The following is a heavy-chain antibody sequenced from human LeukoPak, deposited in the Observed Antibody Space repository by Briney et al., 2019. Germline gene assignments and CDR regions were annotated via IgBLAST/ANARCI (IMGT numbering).Heavy chain of an antibody. Sequence: GASVTLSCKASGSTVTSYDINWVRQATGQGLGWMGWMNPNSGKTGYAQTFQVRVTITRYTAIRTAYIELSSMRSEDTAVYYCARGRQQWLVRGSWFDPWGQGTLVTVSS. CDR3: ARGRQQWLVRGSWFDP. V-gene: IGHV1-8*03. CDR2: MNPNSGKT. J-gene: IGHJ5*02. D-gene: IGHD6-19*01. CDR1: GSTVTSYD.